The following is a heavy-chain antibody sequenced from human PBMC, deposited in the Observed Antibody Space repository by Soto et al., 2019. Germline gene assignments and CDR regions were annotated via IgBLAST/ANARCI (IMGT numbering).Heavy chain of an antibody. D-gene: IGHD6-19*01. Sequence: GGSLRLSCAASGFTFSSYALSWVRQAPGKGLEWVSAISGSGGSTYYADSVKGRFTISRDNSKNTLYLQMNSLRAEDTAVYYCAKDRLAVVNPIDYWGQGTLVTVSS. V-gene: IGHV3-23*01. J-gene: IGHJ4*02. CDR3: AKDRLAVVNPIDY. CDR2: ISGSGGST. CDR1: GFTFSSYA.